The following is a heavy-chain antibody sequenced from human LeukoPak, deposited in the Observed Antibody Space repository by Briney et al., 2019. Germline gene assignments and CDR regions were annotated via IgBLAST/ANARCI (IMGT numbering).Heavy chain of an antibody. V-gene: IGHV3-30*02. CDR2: IRNDGSDI. D-gene: IGHD3/OR15-3a*01. CDR1: GLNFSIYG. Sequence: PGGSLRLSCAGSGLNFSIYGMHWIRQAPGKGLEWVAFIRNDGSDIYCEDSVKGRFTVSRDNSKNTLYLQMNSLTVEDTAVYYCANGHGTSDIWGQGTMVSVSS. J-gene: IGHJ3*02. CDR3: ANGHGTSDI.